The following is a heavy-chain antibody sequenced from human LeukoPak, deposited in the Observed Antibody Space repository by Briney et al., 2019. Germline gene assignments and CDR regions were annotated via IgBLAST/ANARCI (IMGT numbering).Heavy chain of an antibody. J-gene: IGHJ4*02. CDR2: IIPIFGTA. V-gene: IGHV1-69*06. Sequence: SVKVSCKASGYTFTSYAMNWVRQAPGQGLEWMGGIIPIFGTANYAQKFQGRVTITADKSTSTAYMELSSLRSEDTAVYYCAREGGLSGYADYWGQGTLVTVSS. CDR3: AREGGLSGYADY. D-gene: IGHD5-12*01. CDR1: GYTFTSYA.